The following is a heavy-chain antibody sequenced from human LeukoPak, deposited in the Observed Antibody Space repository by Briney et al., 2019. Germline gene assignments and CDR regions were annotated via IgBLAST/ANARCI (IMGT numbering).Heavy chain of an antibody. CDR1: GASISSSIHY. D-gene: IGHD1-26*01. CDR3: VRHVTGSSHDD. CDR2: LSSSGST. Sequence: KPSETLSFTCTVSGASISSSIHYWGWFRQPPGKGLEWIGTLSSSGSTYYNPSLKSRVTISVDTSKNQFSLRQSSVTAADTAVYYCVRHVTGSSHDDWGQGTLVTVSS. J-gene: IGHJ4*02. V-gene: IGHV4-39*01.